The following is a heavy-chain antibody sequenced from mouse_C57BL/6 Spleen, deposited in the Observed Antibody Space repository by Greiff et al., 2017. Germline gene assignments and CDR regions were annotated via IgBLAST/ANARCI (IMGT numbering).Heavy chain of an antibody. Sequence: VQLQQSGPVLVKPGASVKMSCKASGYTFTDYYMNWVKQSHGKSLEWIGVINPYNGGTSYNQKFKGKATLTVDKSSSTAYMELNSLTSEDSAVYYCARGAFYGDWYFDVWGTGTTVTVSS. CDR1: GYTFTDYY. CDR3: ARGAFYGDWYFDV. V-gene: IGHV1-19*01. CDR2: INPYNGGT. D-gene: IGHD1-1*02. J-gene: IGHJ1*03.